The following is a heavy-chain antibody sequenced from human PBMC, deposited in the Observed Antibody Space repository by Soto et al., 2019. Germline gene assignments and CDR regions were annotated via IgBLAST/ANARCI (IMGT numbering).Heavy chain of an antibody. CDR3: VRDLAVTGTYYFDF. CDR2: TRNRANSYTT. J-gene: IGHJ4*02. Sequence: EVHLVESGGGSVQPGGSLSLSCAASGFTFSDHYMDWVRQAPGKGLEWVGRTRNRANSYTTEYAESVKGRITISRDDSKNSLYLQMNSLKTEDTASYYCVRDLAVTGTYYFDFWGKGPLVTFSA. D-gene: IGHD1-7*01. CDR1: GFTFSDHY. V-gene: IGHV3-72*01.